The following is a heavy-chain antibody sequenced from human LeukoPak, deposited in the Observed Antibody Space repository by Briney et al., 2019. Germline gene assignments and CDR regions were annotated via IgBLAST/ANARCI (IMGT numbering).Heavy chain of an antibody. CDR1: GFTFSSYW. Sequence: GGSLRLSCEASGFTFSSYWMHWVRQVPGNGLVWVSRINTDESRTNYADSVEGRFTISRDNAKNTLYLQMNSLRAEDTAVYYCAKDRVELERGLDAFDIWGQGTMVTVPS. V-gene: IGHV3-74*01. CDR2: INTDESRT. CDR3: AKDRVELERGLDAFDI. J-gene: IGHJ3*02. D-gene: IGHD1-1*01.